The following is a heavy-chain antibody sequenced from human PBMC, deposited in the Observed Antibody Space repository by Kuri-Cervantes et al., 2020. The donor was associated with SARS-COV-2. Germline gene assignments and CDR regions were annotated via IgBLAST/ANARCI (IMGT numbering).Heavy chain of an antibody. V-gene: IGHV3-66*02. J-gene: IGHJ1*01. CDR2: IYAGGGT. CDR1: GFIVSSSY. D-gene: IGHD2-8*01. CDR3: ARSCTYARCSEYFQH. Sequence: GGSLRLSCAASGFIVSSSYMSWVRQAPGKGLEWVSIIYAGGGTYYADSVKGQFTISRDIPKNTVFLQMNRLRPEDTAVYYCARSCTYARCSEYFQHWGQGTLVTVSS.